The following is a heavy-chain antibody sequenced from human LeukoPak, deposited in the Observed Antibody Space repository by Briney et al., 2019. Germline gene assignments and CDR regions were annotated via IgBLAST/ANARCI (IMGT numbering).Heavy chain of an antibody. CDR2: ISYDGSNK. CDR1: GFTFSSYA. J-gene: IGHJ4*02. D-gene: IGHD6-6*01. CDR3: ARPVLPQIVSYLGY. Sequence: GGSLRLSCAASGFTFSSYAMHWVRQAPGKGLEWVAVISYDGSNKYYADSVKGRFTISRDNSKNTLYLQMNSLRAEDTAAYYCARPVLPQIVSYLGYWGQGTLVTVSS. V-gene: IGHV3-30-3*01.